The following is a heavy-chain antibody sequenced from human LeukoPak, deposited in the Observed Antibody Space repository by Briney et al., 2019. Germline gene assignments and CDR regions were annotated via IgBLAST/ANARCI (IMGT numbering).Heavy chain of an antibody. V-gene: IGHV3-21*01. D-gene: IGHD3-22*01. Sequence: GGSLRLSFAASGFTFSSYSMNWVRQAPGKGLEWVSSISSSSSYIYYADSVKGRFTISRDNAKNSLYLQMNSLRAEDTAVYYCARDSYYDSSGYPYWGQGTLVTVSS. J-gene: IGHJ4*02. CDR2: ISSSSSYI. CDR1: GFTFSSYS. CDR3: ARDSYYDSSGYPY.